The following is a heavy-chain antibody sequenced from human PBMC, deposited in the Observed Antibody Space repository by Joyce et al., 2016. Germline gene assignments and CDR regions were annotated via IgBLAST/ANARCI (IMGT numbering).Heavy chain of an antibody. V-gene: IGHV1-69*01. Sequence: QVQLVQSGAEVKKPGSSVNVSCKASGGTFSSYAFSWVRQAPGQGLEWMGGIIPMFGTANYAQKFQGRVTIIADESTTTAYMELSSLRSEDTAVYYCAARIVGAATRAFDIWGQGTMVTVSS. D-gene: IGHD1-26*01. J-gene: IGHJ3*02. CDR2: IIPMFGTA. CDR3: AARIVGAATRAFDI. CDR1: GGTFSSYA.